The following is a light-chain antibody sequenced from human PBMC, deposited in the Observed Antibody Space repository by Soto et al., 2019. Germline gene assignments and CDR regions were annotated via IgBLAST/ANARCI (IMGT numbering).Light chain of an antibody. Sequence: EIVLTQSPGTLSLSPGERATLSCRASQSVSSNYLAWYQQKPGQAPRLLIYGASTRANGIPDRFSGSGSGTDFTLTISRLEPEDFAVYYCQQYGTSPPLTFGGGTKVEIK. J-gene: IGKJ4*01. CDR2: GAS. V-gene: IGKV3-20*01. CDR1: QSVSSNY. CDR3: QQYGTSPPLT.